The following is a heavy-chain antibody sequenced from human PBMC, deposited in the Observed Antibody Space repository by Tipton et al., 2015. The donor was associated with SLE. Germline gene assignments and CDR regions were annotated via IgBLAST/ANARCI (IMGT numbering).Heavy chain of an antibody. D-gene: IGHD5-12*01. CDR2: IYTTGST. V-gene: IGHV4-61*09. CDR3: ARGKGDSGGYSFGPRLYYIDV. Sequence: TLSLTCTVSGGSIRSGSYYWSWSRKPAGQGLEWIGHIYTTGSTNYNPSLKSRVTISVDTSKNQFSLKLTSVTAADTAVYYCARGKGDSGGYSFGPRLYYIDVWGEGTTVSVSS. J-gene: IGHJ6*03. CDR1: GGSIRSGSYY.